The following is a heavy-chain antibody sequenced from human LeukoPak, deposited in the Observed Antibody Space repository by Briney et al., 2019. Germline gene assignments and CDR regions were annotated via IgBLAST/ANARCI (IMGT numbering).Heavy chain of an antibody. Sequence: GGSLRLSCAASGFAFRDFAMSWVRQAPGKGLEWVSAISGSGGSTYYADSVKGRFTISRDNSKNTLYLQMNSLRAEDTAVYYCAKRAGLYSGSSRSTHWGQGTLVTVSS. V-gene: IGHV3-23*01. J-gene: IGHJ4*02. CDR3: AKRAGLYSGSSRSTH. D-gene: IGHD1-26*01. CDR2: ISGSGGST. CDR1: GFAFRDFA.